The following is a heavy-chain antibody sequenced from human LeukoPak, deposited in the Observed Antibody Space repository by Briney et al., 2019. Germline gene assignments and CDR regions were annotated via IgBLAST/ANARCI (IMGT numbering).Heavy chain of an antibody. CDR2: VSGSSSTI. CDR1: GFTFSSYS. J-gene: IGHJ4*02. D-gene: IGHD3-22*01. V-gene: IGHV3-48*01. CDR3: ARGSTYYDSSGQVPFDY. Sequence: GGSLRLSCAASGFTFSSYSMNWVRQAPGKGLEWGSYVSGSSSTIYYADSVKGRFTISRDNGKNTLYLQMNSLRAEDTAVYYCARGSTYYDSSGQVPFDYWGQGTLVTVSS.